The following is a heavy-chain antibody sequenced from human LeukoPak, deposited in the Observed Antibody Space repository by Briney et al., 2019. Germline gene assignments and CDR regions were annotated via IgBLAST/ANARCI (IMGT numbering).Heavy chain of an antibody. Sequence: GGSLRLSCAASGFNFNSYAMSWVRQAPGKGLEWVSGIGAGGHGTYYAESVKGRFTISRDNAKNSLYLQMNSLRDEDTAVYYCARLVGATTFYYYYGMDVWGQGTTVTVSS. CDR1: GFNFNSYA. D-gene: IGHD1-26*01. CDR3: ARLVGATTFYYYYGMDV. CDR2: IGAGGHGT. V-gene: IGHV3-23*01. J-gene: IGHJ6*02.